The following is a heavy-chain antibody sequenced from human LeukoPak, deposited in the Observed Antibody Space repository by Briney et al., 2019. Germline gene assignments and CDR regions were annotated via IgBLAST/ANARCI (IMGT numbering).Heavy chain of an antibody. V-gene: IGHV4-34*01. CDR1: GGSFSGYY. CDR2: INHSGST. CDR3: ARDQYYYDSSGAFDI. D-gene: IGHD3-22*01. Sequence: PSETLSLTCAVYGGSFSGYYWNWIRQPPGKGLEWIGEINHSGSTYYNPSLKSRVTISVDTSKNQFSLKLSSVTAADTAVYYCARDQYYYDSSGAFDIWGQGTMVTVSS. J-gene: IGHJ3*02.